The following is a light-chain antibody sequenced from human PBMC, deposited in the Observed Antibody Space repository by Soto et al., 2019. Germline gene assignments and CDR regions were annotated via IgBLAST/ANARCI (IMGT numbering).Light chain of an antibody. CDR2: DAS. J-gene: IGKJ5*01. CDR3: QQANSFPIT. Sequence: AIPFTQSPSSLSASVGDRVTITCRASQGISSALAWYQQKPGKAPKLLIYDASSLESGVPSRFSGSGSGTDFTLTISSLQPEDFATYYCQQANSFPITFGQGTRLEIK. CDR1: QGISSA. V-gene: IGKV1-13*02.